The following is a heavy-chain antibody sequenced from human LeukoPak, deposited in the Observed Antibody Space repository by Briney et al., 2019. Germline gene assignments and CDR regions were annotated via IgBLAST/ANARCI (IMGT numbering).Heavy chain of an antibody. CDR3: ARGKVTTPPYYYGLDV. J-gene: IGHJ6*02. Sequence: ASVKDTCMASGYTFTSYGITWVRQAPGQGLEWMAWINTYNGKTNYAQKVQDRVTLATATSTRTADMELRTLTSDDTAVYYCARGKVTTPPYYYGLDVWGQGTPVIVSS. D-gene: IGHD2-21*02. CDR1: GYTFTSYG. CDR2: INTYNGKT. V-gene: IGHV1-18*01.